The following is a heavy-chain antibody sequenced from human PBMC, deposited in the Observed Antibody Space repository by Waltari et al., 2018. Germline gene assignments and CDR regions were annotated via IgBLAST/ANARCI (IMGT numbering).Heavy chain of an antibody. CDR1: GYSISTGYY. CDR3: AGLGSYSYDYYGMDV. Sequence: QVQLQESGPGLVKPSETLSLTCAVSGYSISTGYYWGWIRQPPGKGLEWIGSNYHSGSTYNNPALKCRVIISVDTDKNQFTLKLSSVTAADTAVYYCAGLGSYSYDYYGMDVWGQGTTVTVSS. CDR2: NYHSGST. D-gene: IGHD3-10*01. J-gene: IGHJ6*02. V-gene: IGHV4-38-2*01.